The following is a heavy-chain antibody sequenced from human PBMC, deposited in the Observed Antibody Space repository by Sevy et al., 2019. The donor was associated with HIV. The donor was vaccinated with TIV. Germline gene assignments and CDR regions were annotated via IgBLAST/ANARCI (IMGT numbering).Heavy chain of an antibody. J-gene: IGHJ4*01. CDR2: ISNSGTTI. CDR3: ARDLPPSATTVAHFDH. CDR1: GFTFSSYE. D-gene: IGHD4-17*01. Sequence: GGSLRLSCAASGFTFSSYEMNWVRQAPGKGLEWVSYISNSGTTISYSDSVRGRFTISRDNARNSLYLQMNSLRGEDTAVYYCARDLPPSATTVAHFDHWGQEPWSPSPQ. V-gene: IGHV3-48*03.